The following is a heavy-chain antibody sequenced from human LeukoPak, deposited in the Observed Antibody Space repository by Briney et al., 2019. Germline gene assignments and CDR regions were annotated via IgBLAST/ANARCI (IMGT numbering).Heavy chain of an antibody. Sequence: PSETLSLTCTVSGASISSMSYYWGWIRQPPGKGLEWIGSVYYSGSTYYNPSLKSRVTISIDTSKSQFSLKLNSVTAADTAVYYCSRGLSDVYWGQGTLVTVSS. V-gene: IGHV4-39*07. CDR2: VYYSGST. CDR3: SRGLSDVY. J-gene: IGHJ4*02. CDR1: GASISSMSYY.